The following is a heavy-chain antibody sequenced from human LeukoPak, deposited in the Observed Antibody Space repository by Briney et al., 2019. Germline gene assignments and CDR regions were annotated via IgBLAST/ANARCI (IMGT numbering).Heavy chain of an antibody. D-gene: IGHD6-19*01. CDR3: ARGPQWLVRGAFDI. Sequence: PGGSLRLSCAASGFTFSSYAMHWVRQAPGKGLEWVTVISYDGSNKYYADSVKGRFTISRDNSKNTLYLQMNSLRAEDTAVYYCARGPQWLVRGAFDIWGQGTMVTVSS. J-gene: IGHJ3*02. CDR2: ISYDGSNK. CDR1: GFTFSSYA. V-gene: IGHV3-30*04.